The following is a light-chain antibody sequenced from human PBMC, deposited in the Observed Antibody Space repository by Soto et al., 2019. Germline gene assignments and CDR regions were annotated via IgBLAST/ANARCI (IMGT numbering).Light chain of an antibody. CDR2: DVS. CDR3: SSYTSSSTHVV. J-gene: IGLJ2*01. V-gene: IGLV2-14*03. CDR1: SSDLGGYNY. Sequence: QSALTQPASVSGSPGQSITISCTGTSSDLGGYNYVSWYQQHPGKAPELMIYDVSNRPSGVSNRFSGSKSGNTASLTISGLQAEDEADYYCSSYTSSSTHVVFGGGTKLTVL.